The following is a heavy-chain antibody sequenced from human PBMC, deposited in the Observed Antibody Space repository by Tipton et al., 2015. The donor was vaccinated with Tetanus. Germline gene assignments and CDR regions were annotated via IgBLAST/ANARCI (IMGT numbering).Heavy chain of an antibody. CDR1: GFTFDDYA. CDR3: ARAVRGRDVFDL. V-gene: IGHV3-9*01. CDR2: IGWNSGGI. Sequence: SLRLSCAASGFTFDDYAMHWVRQAPGKGLEWVSSIGWNSGGIAYADSVKGRFTISRDNANKSLYVQMDSLRPEDTALYYCARAVRGRDVFDLWGQGTMVIVSS. D-gene: IGHD3-10*01. J-gene: IGHJ3*01.